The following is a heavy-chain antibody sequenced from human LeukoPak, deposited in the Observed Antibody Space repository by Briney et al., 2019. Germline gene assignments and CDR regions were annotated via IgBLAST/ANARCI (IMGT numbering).Heavy chain of an antibody. Sequence: GGSLRLSCAASGFTVSSNYMSWVRQAPGKGLEWVSVIYSGGSTYYADSVKGRFTISGDNSKNTLYLQMNSLRAEDTAVYYCARQDTAMDMYYFDYWGQGTLVTVSS. CDR3: ARQDTAMDMYYFDY. D-gene: IGHD5-18*01. J-gene: IGHJ4*02. CDR1: GFTVSSNY. CDR2: IYSGGST. V-gene: IGHV3-53*01.